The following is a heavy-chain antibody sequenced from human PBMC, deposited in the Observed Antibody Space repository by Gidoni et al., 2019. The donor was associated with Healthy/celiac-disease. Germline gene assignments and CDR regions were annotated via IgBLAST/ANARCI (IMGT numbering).Heavy chain of an antibody. J-gene: IGHJ4*02. V-gene: IGHV4-39*01. CDR3: ARTRYSYGYPYYFDY. CDR1: GGSISSSSYY. Sequence: QLQLQESGPGLVKPSETLSLTCTVSGGSISSSSYYWGWIRQPPGKGLEWIGSIYYSGSTYYNPSLKSRVTISVDTSKNQFSLKLSSVTAADTAVYYCARTRYSYGYPYYFDYWGQGTLVTVSS. D-gene: IGHD5-18*01. CDR2: IYYSGST.